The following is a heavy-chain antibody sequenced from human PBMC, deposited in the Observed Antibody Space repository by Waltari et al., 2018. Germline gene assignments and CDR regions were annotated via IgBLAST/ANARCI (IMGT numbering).Heavy chain of an antibody. V-gene: IGHV4-39*07. J-gene: IGHJ6*03. CDR2: IYYSGST. D-gene: IGHD2-2*01. CDR1: GGSISSSSYY. Sequence: QLQLQESGPGLVKPSETLSLTCTVSGGSISSSSYYWGWIRQPPGTGLEWIGNIYYSGSTYYNPALKSRVTISVDTSKNQFSLKLSSVTAADTAVYYWARIVVPAYYYYYMDVWGKGTTVTISS. CDR3: ARIVVPAYYYYYMDV.